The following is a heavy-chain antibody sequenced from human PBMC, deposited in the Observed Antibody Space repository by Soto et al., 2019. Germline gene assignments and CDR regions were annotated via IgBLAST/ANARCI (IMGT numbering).Heavy chain of an antibody. CDR1: GGSVSSRSHF. Sequence: QVQLQESGPGLVKPSETLSVTCTVSGGSVSSRSHFWSWIRQPPGGGLPWIGYIFYSGSTNYNPSLTSRATLSVDTSRNQFSLRLTSVTAADTAFYYCARYDAESGSNKIDPWGQGTLVTVSS. CDR3: ARYDAESGSNKIDP. D-gene: IGHD5-12*01. J-gene: IGHJ5*02. CDR2: IFYSGST. V-gene: IGHV4-61*01.